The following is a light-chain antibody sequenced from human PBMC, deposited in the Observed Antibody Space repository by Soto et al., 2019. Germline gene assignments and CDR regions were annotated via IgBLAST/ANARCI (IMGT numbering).Light chain of an antibody. J-gene: IGKJ1*01. CDR1: QSLSGY. CDR2: DAS. CDR3: QQDNTFPLT. V-gene: IGKV1-5*01. Sequence: DIQMTQSPSTLPASVGDRVTITCRASQSLSGYLAWYQQKPGKAPKVLIFDASNLESGVPSRFSGSGSGTDFTLTISSLQPDDFATYDCQQDNTFPLTFGQGTKVDIK.